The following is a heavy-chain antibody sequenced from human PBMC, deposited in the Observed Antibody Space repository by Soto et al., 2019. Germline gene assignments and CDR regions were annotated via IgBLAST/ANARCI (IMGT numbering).Heavy chain of an antibody. CDR3: VKEGKMGVEGFDF. D-gene: IGHD1-26*01. CDR1: GFTFSDHA. J-gene: IGHJ4*02. Sequence: EVQLLESGGGLVQPGGSLRLSCATSGFTFSDHAMHWVRQAPGEGLEWVSGIRGDFVTTPYADSVKGRFTISRDNSQNTWYLHMNSLRAEDTARYYCVKEGKMGVEGFDFWGQGTLVTVSS. V-gene: IGHV3-23*01. CDR2: IRGDFVTT.